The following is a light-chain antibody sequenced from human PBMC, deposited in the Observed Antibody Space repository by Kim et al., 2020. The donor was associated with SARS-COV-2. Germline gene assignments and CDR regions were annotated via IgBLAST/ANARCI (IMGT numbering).Light chain of an antibody. CDR3: QSYDSSNPVV. CDR2: EDN. Sequence: TVTISGTRISGSIASNDVQWYQLRPGSAPTTVIYEDNQRPSGVPDRFSGSIDSSSNSASLTISGLKTEDEADYYCQSYDSSNPVVFGGGTQLTVL. V-gene: IGLV6-57*03. J-gene: IGLJ2*01. CDR1: SGSIASND.